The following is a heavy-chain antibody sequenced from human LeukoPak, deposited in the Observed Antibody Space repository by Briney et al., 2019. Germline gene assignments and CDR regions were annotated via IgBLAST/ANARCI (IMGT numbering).Heavy chain of an antibody. J-gene: IGHJ4*02. CDR2: IYSTGST. CDR3: ARQIASAGTAGFDF. D-gene: IGHD6-13*01. Sequence: SETLSLTCTVSGGSISSYYWSWIRQPTGKGLEWIGRIYSTGSTNYNPSPKSRVTMSVDTSKNQFSLRLRSVTAADTAVYYCARQIASAGTAGFDFWGQGALVTVSS. V-gene: IGHV4-4*07. CDR1: GGSISSYY.